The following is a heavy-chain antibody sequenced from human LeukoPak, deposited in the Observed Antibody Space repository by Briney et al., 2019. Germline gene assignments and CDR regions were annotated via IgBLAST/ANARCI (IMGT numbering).Heavy chain of an antibody. CDR3: AGRHVNDYHYMDV. J-gene: IGHJ6*03. CDR2: INPSGGST. Sequence: ASVKVSCKASGYTFTSYYMHWVRQAPGQGLELMRIINPSGGSTSYAQKFQGRVTMTRDTSTSTVYMELSSLRSEDTAVYYCAGRHVNDYHYMDVWGKGTTVTVSS. CDR1: GYTFTSYY. D-gene: IGHD2/OR15-2a*01. V-gene: IGHV1-46*03.